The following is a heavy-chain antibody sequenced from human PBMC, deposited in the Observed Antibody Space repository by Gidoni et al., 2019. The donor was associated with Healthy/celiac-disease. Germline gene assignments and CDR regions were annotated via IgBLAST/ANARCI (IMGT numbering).Heavy chain of an antibody. CDR3: ARDGVSSGWYNDYYYYYGMDV. J-gene: IGHJ6*02. CDR2: INTNTGNP. Sequence: QVQLVQSGSELKKPGASVKVSCKASGSTFTSYAMHWVRQAPGQGLEWMGWINTNTGNPTYAQGFTGRFVFSLDTSVSTAYLQISSLKAEDTAVYYCARDGVSSGWYNDYYYYYGMDVWGQGTTVTVSS. V-gene: IGHV7-4-1*02. CDR1: GSTFTSYA. D-gene: IGHD6-19*01.